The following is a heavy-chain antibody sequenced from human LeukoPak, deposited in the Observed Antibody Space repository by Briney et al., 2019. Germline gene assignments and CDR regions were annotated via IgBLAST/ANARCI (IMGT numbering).Heavy chain of an antibody. Sequence: GASVKVSCKASGYTFTSYDINWVRQAAGQGLEWMGWMNPNSGNTGYAQKFQGRVTMTSNTSISTAYMELSSLSSEDTAVYYCARFGDDYGPSGVWGQGTLVTVSS. CDR2: MNPNSGNT. J-gene: IGHJ4*02. CDR1: GYTFTSYD. V-gene: IGHV1-8*01. D-gene: IGHD4-17*01. CDR3: ARFGDDYGPSGV.